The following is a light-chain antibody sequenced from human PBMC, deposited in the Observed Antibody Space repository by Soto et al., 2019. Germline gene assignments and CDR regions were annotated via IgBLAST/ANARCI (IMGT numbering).Light chain of an antibody. Sequence: EIVLTQSPATLSLSPGERATLSCRASQYVYRHLAWFQQKPGQAPRLVIYDVSNRAAGVPARFSGSGSGTDFTLTIDSLEPEEFAVYYCQQRTDWPLTFGGGTKVEIK. CDR1: QYVYRH. CDR3: QQRTDWPLT. V-gene: IGKV3-11*01. J-gene: IGKJ4*01. CDR2: DVS.